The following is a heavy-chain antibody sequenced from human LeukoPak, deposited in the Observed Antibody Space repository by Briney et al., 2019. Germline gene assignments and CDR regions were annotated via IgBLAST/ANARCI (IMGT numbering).Heavy chain of an antibody. CDR1: GFTFSSYA. CDR2: ISYDGSNK. V-gene: IGHV3-30*04. Sequence: GGSLRLSCAASGFTFSSYAMHWVRQAPGKGLEWVAVISYDGSNKYYADSVKGRFTISRDNSKNTLYLQMNSLRAEDTAVYYCARGAGYSTRYGMDVWGQGTTVTVSS. D-gene: IGHD6-13*01. J-gene: IGHJ6*02. CDR3: ARGAGYSTRYGMDV.